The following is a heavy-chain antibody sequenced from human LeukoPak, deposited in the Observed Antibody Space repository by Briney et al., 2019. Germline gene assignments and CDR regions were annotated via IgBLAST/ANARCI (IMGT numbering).Heavy chain of an antibody. V-gene: IGHV3-23*01. CDR2: VSGGGGGT. CDR1: GFTFSSYA. Sequence: GGSLRLSCAASGFTFSSYAMTWARQTPGKGLEWVSTVSGGGGGTYYADSVKGRFTISRDNSKNTLYLQMNSLRAEDTAVYYCARNENSGWGYFDYWGQGTLVTVSS. CDR3: ARNENSGWGYFDY. J-gene: IGHJ4*02. D-gene: IGHD5-12*01.